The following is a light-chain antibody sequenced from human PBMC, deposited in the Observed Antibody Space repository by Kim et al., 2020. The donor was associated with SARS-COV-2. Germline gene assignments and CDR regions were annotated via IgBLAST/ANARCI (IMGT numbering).Light chain of an antibody. CDR1: SGSVAINY. Sequence: GKTVTISCTRSSGSVAINYVHWYQQRPSSSPTTVIYEDNQRPSGVPDRFSGSIDSSSNSASLTISGLKTEDEADYYCQSYDSSNWVFGGGTQLTVL. CDR3: QSYDSSNWV. CDR2: EDN. V-gene: IGLV6-57*01. J-gene: IGLJ3*02.